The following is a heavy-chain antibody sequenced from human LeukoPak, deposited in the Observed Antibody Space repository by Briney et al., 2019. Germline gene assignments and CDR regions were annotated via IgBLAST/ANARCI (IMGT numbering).Heavy chain of an antibody. V-gene: IGHV4-34*01. D-gene: IGHD6-13*01. CDR2: INHSGST. CDR1: GGSFSGYY. CDR3: ARSIAAAGTLWFDP. J-gene: IGHJ5*02. Sequence: SSETLSLTCAVYGGSFSGYYWSWIRQPPGKGLEWIGEINHSGSTNYNPSLKSRVTISVDTSKNQFSLKLSSVTAADTAVYYCARSIAAAGTLWFDPWGQGTLVTVSS.